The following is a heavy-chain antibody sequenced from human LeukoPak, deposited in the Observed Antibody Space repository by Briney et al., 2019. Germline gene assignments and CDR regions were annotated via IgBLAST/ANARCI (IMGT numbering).Heavy chain of an antibody. J-gene: IGHJ4*02. CDR1: GFTFDDCA. D-gene: IGHD2-8*02. CDR3: AKDMRTGGGYYEALDY. CDR2: VSWNSLSI. Sequence: GRSLRLSCVASGFTFDDCALHWGRKAPGKGLGLVSSVSWNSLSIVYADSVKGRFTISRDHAKNSLYLQMNSPRDEDTALYYCAKDMRTGGGYYEALDYWGQGTLVTASS. V-gene: IGHV3-9*01.